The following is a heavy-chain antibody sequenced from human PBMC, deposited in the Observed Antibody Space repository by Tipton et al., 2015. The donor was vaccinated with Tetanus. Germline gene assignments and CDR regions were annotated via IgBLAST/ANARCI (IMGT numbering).Heavy chain of an antibody. CDR2: IYHSGST. D-gene: IGHD3-3*01. Sequence: TLSLTCTVSGGSISSYYWSWIRQPPGKGLEWIGYIYHSGSTNYNPSLKSRVTISVDTSKNQFSLKLSSVTAADTAVYYCARHTNFWSGYYIVYWCQGAMVTVSS. J-gene: IGHJ4*02. CDR3: ARHTNFWSGYYIVY. V-gene: IGHV4-59*08. CDR1: GGSISSYY.